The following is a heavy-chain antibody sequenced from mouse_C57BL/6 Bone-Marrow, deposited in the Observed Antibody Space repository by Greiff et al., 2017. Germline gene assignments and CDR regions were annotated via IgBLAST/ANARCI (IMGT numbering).Heavy chain of an antibody. Sequence: QVQLQQPGAELVKPGASVKLSCKASGYTFTSYWMHWVKQRPGQGLEWIGMIHPNSGSTNYNEKFKSKATLTVDKSASTAYRQLSRLTSEDSAVYYCARSKRRIEPFAYWGQGTLVTVSA. V-gene: IGHV1-64*01. CDR3: ARSKRRIEPFAY. J-gene: IGHJ3*01. CDR1: GYTFTSYW. CDR2: IHPNSGST.